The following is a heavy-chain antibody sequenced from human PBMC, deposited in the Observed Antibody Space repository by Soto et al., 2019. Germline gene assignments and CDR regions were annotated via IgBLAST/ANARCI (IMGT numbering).Heavy chain of an antibody. CDR1: GFTFSSYG. CDR3: ANTGGSDDY. CDR2: ISYDGSNK. D-gene: IGHD2-8*02. V-gene: IGHV3-30*18. Sequence: QVQLVESGGGVVQPGRSLRLSCAASGFTFSSYGMHWVRQAPGKGLEWVAVISYDGSNKYYADSVKGRFTISRDNSKNTLYLQMNSLRAEDTAVYYCANTGGSDDYWGQGTLVIVSS. J-gene: IGHJ4*02.